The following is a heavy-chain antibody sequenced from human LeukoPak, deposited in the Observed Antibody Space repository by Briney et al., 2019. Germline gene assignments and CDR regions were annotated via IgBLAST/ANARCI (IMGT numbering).Heavy chain of an antibody. CDR1: GGSISTYY. CDR3: ARITFVVEGYGMDV. CDR2: VYYSGTT. Sequence: PSETLSLTCTVSGGSISTYYWTWIRQPPGKGLEWIGNVYYSGTTNYNPSLKSRLTISVDTSKNQFSLSLSSVTAADTAVYYCARITFVVEGYGMDVWGQGTTVTVSS. V-gene: IGHV4-59*08. J-gene: IGHJ6*02. D-gene: IGHD2-21*01.